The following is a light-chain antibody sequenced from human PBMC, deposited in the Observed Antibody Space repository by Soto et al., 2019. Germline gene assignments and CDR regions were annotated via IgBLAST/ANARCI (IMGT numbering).Light chain of an antibody. CDR1: SSNIGSAT. J-gene: IGLJ3*02. Sequence: QSVLTQPPSASGTPGQRVTMSCSGRSSNIGSATVNWYQQLPGTAPKLLIYGNDQRPSGVSDRFSGSKSGTAASLAISGLQSKDEAEYYCAARDDNVNGPMFGGGTKVTVL. V-gene: IGLV1-44*01. CDR2: GND. CDR3: AARDDNVNGPM.